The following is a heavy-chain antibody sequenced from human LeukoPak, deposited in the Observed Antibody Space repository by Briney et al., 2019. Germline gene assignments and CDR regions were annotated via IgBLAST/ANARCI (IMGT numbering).Heavy chain of an antibody. V-gene: IGHV3-30*18. D-gene: IGHD3-10*01. J-gene: IGHJ4*02. CDR1: GFTFSDSG. CDR3: AKDAQVRGVINGFDY. Sequence: GGSLRLSCAASGFTFSDSGIHRVRQAPGKGLEWVAVISYDGRNKHYADSVKGRFTISRDNSKNTLYLQMNSLTAEDTAMYYCAKDAQVRGVINGFDYWGQGTLVTVSS. CDR2: ISYDGRNK.